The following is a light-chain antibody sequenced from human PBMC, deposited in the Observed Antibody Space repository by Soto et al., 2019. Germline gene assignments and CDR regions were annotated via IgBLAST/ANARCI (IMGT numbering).Light chain of an antibody. CDR2: RAS. CDR3: QQSYTTPLT. V-gene: IGKV1-39*01. Sequence: EIQMTQSPSSLSASVGDSVTITCRASQTIYSYLVWYQHAPGRAPKLLIYRASTLQGGVPSRFSGSGSGTDGTITISSLKTEDGATYYGQQSYTTPLTFGGGTKVDIK. J-gene: IGKJ4*01. CDR1: QTIYSY.